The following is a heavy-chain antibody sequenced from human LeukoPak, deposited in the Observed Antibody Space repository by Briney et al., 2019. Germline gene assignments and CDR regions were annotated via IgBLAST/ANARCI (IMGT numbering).Heavy chain of an antibody. CDR3: ATYRYYYDSSGYYPHFDY. D-gene: IGHD3-22*01. Sequence: ASVKVSCKVSGYTLTELSMHWVRQAPGKGLEWMGGFDPEDGETTYAQKFQGRVTMTEDTSTDTAYMELSSLRSEDTAVYYCATYRYYYDSSGYYPHFDYWGQGTLVTVSS. J-gene: IGHJ4*02. CDR1: GYTLTELS. CDR2: FDPEDGET. V-gene: IGHV1-24*01.